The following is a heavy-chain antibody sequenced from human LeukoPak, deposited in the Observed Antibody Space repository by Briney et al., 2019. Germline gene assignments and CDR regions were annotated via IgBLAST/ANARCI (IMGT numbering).Heavy chain of an antibody. D-gene: IGHD6-19*01. CDR1: GFTFSSYW. V-gene: IGHV3-74*01. CDR2: INSDGSST. CDR3: ASRIAVAGNLFGYFDY. J-gene: IGHJ4*02. Sequence: PGGSLRLSCAASGFTFSSYWMHWVRQAPGKGLVWVSRINSDGSSTSYADSVKGRFTISRDNAKNTLYLQMNSLRAEDTAVYYCASRIAVAGNLFGYFDYWGQGTLVTVSS.